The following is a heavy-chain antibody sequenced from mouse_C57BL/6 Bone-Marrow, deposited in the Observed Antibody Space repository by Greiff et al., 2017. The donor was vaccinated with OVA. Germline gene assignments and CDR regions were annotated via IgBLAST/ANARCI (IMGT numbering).Heavy chain of an antibody. Sequence: EVMLVESGGGLVKPGGSLKLSCAASGFTFSSYAMSWVRQTPEKRLEWVATISDGGSYTYYPDNVKGRFTISRDNAKNNLYLQMSHLKSEDTAMYYCARRFYAMDYWGQGTSVTGSS. CDR1: GFTFSSYA. J-gene: IGHJ4*01. V-gene: IGHV5-4*03. CDR3: ARRFYAMDY. CDR2: ISDGGSYT.